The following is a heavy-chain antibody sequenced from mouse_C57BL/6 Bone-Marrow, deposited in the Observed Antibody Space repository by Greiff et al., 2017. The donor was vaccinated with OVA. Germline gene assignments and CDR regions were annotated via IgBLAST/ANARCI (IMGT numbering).Heavy chain of an antibody. D-gene: IGHD2-4*01. V-gene: IGHV3-1*01. CDR3: ARQEDYDAGAWFAY. Sequence: DVKLQESGPGMVKPSQSLSLTCTVTGYSITSGYDWHWIRHFPGNKLEWMGYISYSGSTNYNPSLKSRISITHDTSKNHFFLKLNSVTTEDTATYYCARQEDYDAGAWFAYWGQGTLVTVSA. CDR2: ISYSGST. CDR1: GYSITSGYD. J-gene: IGHJ3*01.